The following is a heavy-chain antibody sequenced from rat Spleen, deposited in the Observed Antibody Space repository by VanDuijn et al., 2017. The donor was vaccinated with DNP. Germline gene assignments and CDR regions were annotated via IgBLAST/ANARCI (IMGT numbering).Heavy chain of an antibody. Sequence: EVQVLESGGGLVQPGNSLKLSCATSGFTFSTAWMYWYRQFPEKRLEWVARIKAKSNKYATDYTESVKGRFTIPREDSKRSIYLQMNNLKEEDTAIYYCAGTPTYKGYWGQGVMVTVSS. V-gene: IGHV6-6*01. CDR2: IKAKSNKYAT. D-gene: IGHD1-10*01. CDR1: GFTFSTAW. CDR3: AGTPTYKGY. J-gene: IGHJ2*01.